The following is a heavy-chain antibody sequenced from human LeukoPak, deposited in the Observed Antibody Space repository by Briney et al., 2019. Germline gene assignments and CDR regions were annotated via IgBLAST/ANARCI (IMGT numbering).Heavy chain of an antibody. CDR1: GFTFSSYA. CDR3: AKVEVTMVRGVILGPMDV. CDR2: ISGSGGST. V-gene: IGHV3-23*01. D-gene: IGHD3-10*01. J-gene: IGHJ6*02. Sequence: HAGGSLRLSCAASGFTFSSYAMSWVRQAPGKGLDWVSAISGSGGSTYYADSVKGRFTISRDNSKNTLYLQMNSLRAEDTAVYYCAKVEVTMVRGVILGPMDVWGQGTTVTVSS.